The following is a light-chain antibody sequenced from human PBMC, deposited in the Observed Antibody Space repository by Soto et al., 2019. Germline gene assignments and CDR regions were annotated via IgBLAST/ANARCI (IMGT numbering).Light chain of an antibody. CDR1: SSNIESHA. J-gene: IGLJ2*01. Sequence: QSVLTHPPSESGPPGQRVTISCSGSSSNIESHAVNGYQNFQGTAPKLLMYNNNQRSSGVPARFSGSRSGSSASLAISGLQSEDESDYYCAAWDDILHNVIFGGGTQLTVL. CDR2: NNN. CDR3: AAWDDILHNVI. V-gene: IGLV1-44*01.